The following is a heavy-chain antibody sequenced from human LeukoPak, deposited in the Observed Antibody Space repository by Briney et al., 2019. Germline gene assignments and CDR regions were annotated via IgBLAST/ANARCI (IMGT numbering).Heavy chain of an antibody. Sequence: GGSLRLSCEASGFTFTTYSMTWVRQAPGKGLEWVSIISSGSSAIFSADALKGRFTISRDDAKNLLYLDMNSLRAEDTAVYYCARCTTGRTFGSLREIKRSREIDYWGQGTLVTVSS. V-gene: IGHV3-21*01. D-gene: IGHD1-1*01. CDR3: ARCTTGRTFGSLREIKRSREIDY. CDR2: ISSGSSAI. J-gene: IGHJ4*02. CDR1: GFTFTTYS.